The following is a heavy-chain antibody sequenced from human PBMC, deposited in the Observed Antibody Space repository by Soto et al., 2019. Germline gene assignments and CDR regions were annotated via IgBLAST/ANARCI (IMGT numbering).Heavy chain of an antibody. J-gene: IGHJ5*02. CDR1: VFTFSSYS. CDR2: ISSSSSYT. CDR3: ARVGQWLVPGNWFDP. D-gene: IGHD6-19*01. V-gene: IGHV3-21*01. Sequence: GSLRLSCAASVFTFSSYSMNWVRQAPGKGLEWVSSISSSSSYTYYADSVKGRFTISRDNAKNSLYLQMNSLRAEDTAVYYCARVGQWLVPGNWFDPWGQGTLVTVSS.